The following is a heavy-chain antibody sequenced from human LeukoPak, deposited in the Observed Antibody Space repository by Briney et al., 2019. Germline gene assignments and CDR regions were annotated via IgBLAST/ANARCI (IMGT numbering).Heavy chain of an antibody. Sequence: PGGSLRLSCTASGFTFRDYYMSWIRQAPGKGLEWVSYISDSGTTIYYADSVKGRFTISRDNARNSLYLQMNSLRAEDMAVYYCARGVRGYDFWGQGTLVTVSS. CDR1: GFTFRDYY. CDR2: ISDSGTTI. D-gene: IGHD5-12*01. J-gene: IGHJ4*02. CDR3: ARGVRGYDF. V-gene: IGHV3-11*01.